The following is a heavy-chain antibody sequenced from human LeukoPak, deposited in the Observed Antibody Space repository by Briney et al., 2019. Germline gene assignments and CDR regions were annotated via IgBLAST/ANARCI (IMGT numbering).Heavy chain of an antibody. CDR1: GGRIDRSIYY. J-gene: IGHJ4*02. CDR3: ARDTGDYVGTTLGY. V-gene: IGHV4-31*03. CDR2: IYYSGST. D-gene: IGHD4-17*01. Sequence: KPSETLSLTCTVSGGRIDRSIYYWGWIRQPPGKGLEWVGYIYYSGSTYYNPSLKSRVTISVDTSKNQFSLKLSSVTAADTAVYYCARDTGDYVGTTLGYWGQGTLVTVSS.